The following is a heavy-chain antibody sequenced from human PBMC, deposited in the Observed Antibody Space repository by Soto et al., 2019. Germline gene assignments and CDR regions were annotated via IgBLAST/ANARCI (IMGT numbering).Heavy chain of an antibody. J-gene: IGHJ4*02. CDR1: GGSISSYY. CDR2: IYYSGST. CDR3: ARHGGMAPHLGY. V-gene: IGHV4-59*08. D-gene: IGHD3-3*01. Sequence: PSETLSLTCTVSGGSISSYYWSWIRQPPGKGLEWIGYIYYSGSTNYNPSLKSRVAISVDTSKNQFSLKLSSVTAADTAVYYCARHGGMAPHLGYWGQGTLVTVSS.